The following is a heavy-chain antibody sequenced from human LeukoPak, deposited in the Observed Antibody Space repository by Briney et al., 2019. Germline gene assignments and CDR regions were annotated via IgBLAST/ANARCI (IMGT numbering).Heavy chain of an antibody. D-gene: IGHD5-24*01. V-gene: IGHV4-30-2*01. CDR1: GGSISSGGYS. CDR3: ARDWDGYHDY. CDR2: IYHSGST. Sequence: PSETLSLTCAVSGGSISSGGYSWSWIRQPPGKGLEWIGYIYHSGSTYYNPSLKSRVTISVDTSKNQFSLKLSSVTAADTAVYYCARDWDGYHDYWGQGTLVTVSS. J-gene: IGHJ4*02.